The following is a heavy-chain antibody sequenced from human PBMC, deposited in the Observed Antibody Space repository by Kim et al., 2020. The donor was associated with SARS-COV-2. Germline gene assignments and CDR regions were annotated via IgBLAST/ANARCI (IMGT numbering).Heavy chain of an antibody. D-gene: IGHD6-13*01. J-gene: IGHJ4*02. Sequence: SETLSLTCTVSGGSISSYYWSWIRQPAGKGLEWIGRIYTSGSTNYNPSLKSRVTMSVDTSKNQFSLKLSSVTAADTAVYYCAREDAYSSSWYGNFDYWGQGTLVTVSS. V-gene: IGHV4-4*07. CDR3: AREDAYSSSWYGNFDY. CDR2: IYTSGST. CDR1: GGSISSYY.